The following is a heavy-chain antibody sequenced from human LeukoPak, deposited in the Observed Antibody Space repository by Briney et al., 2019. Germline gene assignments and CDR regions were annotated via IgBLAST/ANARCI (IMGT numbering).Heavy chain of an antibody. CDR1: GGSISSSSYY. CDR2: FYYSGST. J-gene: IGHJ3*02. CDR3: ASHHSGASPSDAFDI. V-gene: IGHV4-39*01. D-gene: IGHD5-12*01. Sequence: SETLSLTCTISGGSISSSSYYWDWIHQPPGKELEWIGNFYYSGSTYYNPSLKSRITISVDTSKNQFSLKLSSVTAADTAVYYCASHHSGASPSDAFDIWGQGTMVTVSS.